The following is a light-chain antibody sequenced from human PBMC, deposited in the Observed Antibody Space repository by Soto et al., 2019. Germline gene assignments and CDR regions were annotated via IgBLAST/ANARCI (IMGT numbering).Light chain of an antibody. CDR1: QGVSSY. CDR3: QQRSNWLLT. CDR2: DAS. Sequence: EIVLTQSPATLSLSPGERATLSCRASQGVSSYLAWYQQKPGQAPRLLIYDASNRATGIPARFSGSGPGTDFTFTISSLEPEDFAVYYCQQRSNWLLTFGGGTKVEIK. V-gene: IGKV3D-11*01. J-gene: IGKJ4*01.